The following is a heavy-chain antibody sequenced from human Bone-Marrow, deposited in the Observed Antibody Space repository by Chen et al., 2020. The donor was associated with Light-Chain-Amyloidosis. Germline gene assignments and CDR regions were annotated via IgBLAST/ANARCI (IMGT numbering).Heavy chain of an antibody. D-gene: IGHD3-9*01. CDR2: ISGGGCSR. V-gene: IGHV3-23*04. J-gene: IGHJ3*02. Sequence: EVQLVESGGGLLQRGGSLRLSCAASGFAFSSYAMSWVRQAAGKGLGWVSTISGGGCSRYYGDAVKCRLTISRDKSKNALFLQGNSWGAEDTAVYYCAKDISYDDILPGYPADAFDIWGQGTMVTVSS. CDR1: GFAFSSYA. CDR3: AKDISYDDILPGYPADAFDI.